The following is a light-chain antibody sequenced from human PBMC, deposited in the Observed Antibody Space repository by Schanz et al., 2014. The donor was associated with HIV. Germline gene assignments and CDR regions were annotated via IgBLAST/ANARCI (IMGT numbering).Light chain of an antibody. CDR3: QQSYSTPRYT. CDR2: SAS. CDR1: QNIDTY. J-gene: IGKJ2*01. Sequence: DIQLTQSPSSLSAYVGDRVTITCRASQNIDTYINWYQQKPGEAPNLLIYSASNLQSGVPSRFRGSGSGTLFTLTISSLQPTDVATYFCQQSYSTPRYTFGQGTKLQIK. V-gene: IGKV1-39*01.